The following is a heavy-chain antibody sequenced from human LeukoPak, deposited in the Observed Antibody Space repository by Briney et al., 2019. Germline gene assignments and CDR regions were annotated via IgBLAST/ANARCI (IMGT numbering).Heavy chain of an antibody. Sequence: ASVKVSCKASGYTFTGYYMHWVRQAPGQGLEWMGWINPNSGGTNYAQKFQGRVTMTRDTSISTAYMELSRLRSDDTAVYYCARGESRLFVWGYIDYWGQGTLVTVSS. D-gene: IGHD2-21*01. CDR3: ARGESRLFVWGYIDY. CDR1: GYTFTGYY. CDR2: INPNSGGT. J-gene: IGHJ4*02. V-gene: IGHV1-2*02.